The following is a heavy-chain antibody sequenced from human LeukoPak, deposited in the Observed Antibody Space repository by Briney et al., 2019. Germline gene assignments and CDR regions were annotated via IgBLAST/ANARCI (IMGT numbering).Heavy chain of an antibody. Sequence: ASVKVSCKASGGTFSSYAISWVRQAPGQGLEWMGGIIPIFGTANYAQKFQGRVTITADKSTSTAYMELSSLRPEDTAVYYCARVLVLTGYHLPGYYFDYWGQGTLVTVSS. CDR2: IIPIFGTA. J-gene: IGHJ4*02. CDR1: GGTFSSYA. CDR3: ARVLVLTGYHLPGYYFDY. V-gene: IGHV1-69*06. D-gene: IGHD3-9*01.